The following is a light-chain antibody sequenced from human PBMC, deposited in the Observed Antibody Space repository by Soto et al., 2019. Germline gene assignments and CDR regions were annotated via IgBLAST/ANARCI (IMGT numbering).Light chain of an antibody. V-gene: IGLV4-69*01. CDR2: LNSDGSH. CDR3: QTWGTGIRV. J-gene: IGLJ3*02. CDR1: SGHSSYA. Sequence: QLVLTQSPSASASLGASVKLTCTLSSGHSSYAIAWHQQQPEKGPRYLMKLNSDGSHSKGDGIPDRLSRSSSGAERYLTISSLQSEDEADYYCQTWGTGIRVFGGGTKLTVL.